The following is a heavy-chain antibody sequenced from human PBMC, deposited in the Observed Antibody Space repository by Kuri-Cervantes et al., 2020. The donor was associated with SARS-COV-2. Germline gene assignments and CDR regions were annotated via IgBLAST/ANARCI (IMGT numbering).Heavy chain of an antibody. D-gene: IGHD4-11*01. J-gene: IGHJ4*02. CDR1: GGTFSSYA. Sequence: SVKVSCKASGGTFSSYAISWVRQAPGQGLEWMGGIIPIFGIAKYAQKFQGRVTITADKSTSTAYKELSSLRSEDTAMYYCARVPLTNTVTTGPCDYWGQGTLVTVSS. V-gene: IGHV1-69*10. CDR3: ARVPLTNTVTTGPCDY. CDR2: IIPIFGIA.